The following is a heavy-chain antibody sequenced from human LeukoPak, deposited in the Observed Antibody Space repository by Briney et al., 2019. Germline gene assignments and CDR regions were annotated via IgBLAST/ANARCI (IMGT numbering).Heavy chain of an antibody. V-gene: IGHV4-59*01. D-gene: IGHD2-21*02. CDR3: ARAQDCGGDCYWEGPADL. J-gene: IGHJ2*01. Sequence: SETLSLTCAVYGGSFSGYYWSWIRQPPGKGLEWIGYIYYSGSTNYNPSLKSRVTISVDTSKNQFSLKLSSVTAADTAVYYCARAQDCGGDCYWEGPADLWGRGTLVTVSS. CDR2: IYYSGST. CDR1: GGSFSGYY.